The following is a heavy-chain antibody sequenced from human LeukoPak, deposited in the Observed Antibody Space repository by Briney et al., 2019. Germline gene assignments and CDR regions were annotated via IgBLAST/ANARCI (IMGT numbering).Heavy chain of an antibody. D-gene: IGHD3-10*01. V-gene: IGHV1-24*01. CDR2: FDPEDGET. J-gene: IGHJ3*02. CDR3: ATSYYYGSGSYSAFDI. CDR1: GYTLTELS. Sequence: ASVKVSCKVSGYTLTELSMHWVRQAPGKGLEWMGGFDPEDGETIYAQKFQGRVTMTEDTSTDTAYMELSSLRSEDTAVYYCATSYYYGSGSYSAFDIWGQGTMVTVSS.